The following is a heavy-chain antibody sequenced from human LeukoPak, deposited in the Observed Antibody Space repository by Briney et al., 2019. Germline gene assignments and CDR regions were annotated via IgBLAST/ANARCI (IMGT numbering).Heavy chain of an antibody. CDR3: TRAFWGWFVGDL. CDR2: IRSKTYGGTP. Sequence: GGSLRLSCTASGSTFGADAMDWVRQAPGKGLEWVGFIRSKTYGGTPEYAPSVKGRFSISRDGSNNIAYVQMNSLKSEDTAMYYCTRAFWGWFVGDLGGKGTTVTVFS. D-gene: IGHD3-16*01. V-gene: IGHV3-49*04. CDR1: GSTFGADA. J-gene: IGHJ6*04.